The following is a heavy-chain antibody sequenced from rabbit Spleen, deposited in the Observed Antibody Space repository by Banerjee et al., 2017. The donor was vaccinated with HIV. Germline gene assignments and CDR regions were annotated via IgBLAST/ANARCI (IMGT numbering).Heavy chain of an antibody. CDR1: GFDFSSYG. CDR3: VRDQAGYDGYGPYYFNL. J-gene: IGHJ4*01. D-gene: IGHD6-1*01. V-gene: IGHV1S47*01. Sequence: QEQLVESGGGLVQPGGSLKLSCKASGFDFSSYGISWVRQAPGKGLEWIGYIDPLFGRTYYASWVNGRFTISSHNAQNTLYLQLNSLTAADTATYFCVRDQAGYDGYGPYYFNLWGPGTLVTVS. CDR2: IDPLFGRT.